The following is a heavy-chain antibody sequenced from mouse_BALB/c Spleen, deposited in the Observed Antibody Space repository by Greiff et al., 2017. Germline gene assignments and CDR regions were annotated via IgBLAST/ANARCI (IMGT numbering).Heavy chain of an antibody. V-gene: IGHV1-62-2*01. CDR3: ARGDYDGYYYAMDY. Sequence: VQLQESGAGLVKPGASVKLSCKASGYTFTEYIIHWVKQRSGQGLEWIGWFYPGSGSIKYNEKFKDKATLTADKSSSTAYMQLSSLTSEDSAVYFCARGDYDGYYYAMDYWGQGTSVTVSS. CDR2: FYPGSGSI. J-gene: IGHJ4*01. D-gene: IGHD2-4*01. CDR1: GYTFTEYI.